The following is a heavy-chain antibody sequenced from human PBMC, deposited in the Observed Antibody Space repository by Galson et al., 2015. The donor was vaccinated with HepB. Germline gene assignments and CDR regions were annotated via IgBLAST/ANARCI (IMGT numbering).Heavy chain of an antibody. V-gene: IGHV1-69*02. CDR1: GGTFSSYT. CDR2: IIPILGIA. Sequence: SVKVSCKASGGTFSSYTISWVRQAPGQGLEWMGRIIPILGIANYAQKFQGRVTITADKSTSTAYMELSSLRSEDTAVYYCARLGGRDCSGGSCYNRYYYGMDVWGQGTTVTVSS. CDR3: ARLGGRDCSGGSCYNRYYYGMDV. J-gene: IGHJ6*02. D-gene: IGHD2-15*01.